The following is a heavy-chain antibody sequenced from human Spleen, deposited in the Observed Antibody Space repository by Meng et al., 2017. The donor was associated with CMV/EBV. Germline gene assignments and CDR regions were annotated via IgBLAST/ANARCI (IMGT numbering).Heavy chain of an antibody. Sequence: YGGSFSDYFWTWIRQPPGKGLDWIGEINHSGSTNYSPSLKSRVTISVDTSKNQFSLKLSSVTAADTAVYYCTRVWKRSDYHRDAGFDPWGQGTLVTVSS. CDR1: GGSFSDYF. D-gene: IGHD3-10*01. J-gene: IGHJ5*02. CDR3: TRVWKRSDYHRDAGFDP. CDR2: INHSGST. V-gene: IGHV4-34*01.